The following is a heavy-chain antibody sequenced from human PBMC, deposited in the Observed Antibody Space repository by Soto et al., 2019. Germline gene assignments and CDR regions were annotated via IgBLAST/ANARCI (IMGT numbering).Heavy chain of an antibody. V-gene: IGHV3-15*01. D-gene: IGHD3-16*01. CDR3: TPVWGYDYSWWSDTNYY. CDR2: IKSKTDGGTK. CDR1: GFTFSNAW. Sequence: EVQLVESGGGLVKPGGSLRLSCAASGFTFSNAWMRWVRQAPGKGLEWVGRIKSKTDGGTKDYAGPVKVRFTISRYDSKNKLYMQMNSLKTADASVYDCTPVWGYDYSWWSDTNYYWGQGTLVTVSS. J-gene: IGHJ4*02.